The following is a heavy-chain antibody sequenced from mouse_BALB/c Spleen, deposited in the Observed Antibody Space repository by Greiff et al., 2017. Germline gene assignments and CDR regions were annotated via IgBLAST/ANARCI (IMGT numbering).Heavy chain of an antibody. CDR3: TREGAYYFDY. V-gene: IGHV1S81*02. CDR1: GYTFTSYY. Sequence: QVQLKQSGAELVKPGTSVKLSCKASGYTFTSYYMYWVKQRPGQGLEWIGEINPSNGGTNFNEKFKSKATLTVDKSSSTAYMQLSSLTSEDSAVYYCTREGAYYFDYWGQGTTLTVSS. J-gene: IGHJ2*01. CDR2: INPSNGGT.